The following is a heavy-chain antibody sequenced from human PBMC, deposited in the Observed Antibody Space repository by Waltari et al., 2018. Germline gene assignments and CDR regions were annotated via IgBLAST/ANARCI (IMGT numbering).Heavy chain of an antibody. V-gene: IGHV4-39*01. CDR2: IYYSGST. CDR1: GGSISSSSYY. D-gene: IGHD6-19*01. J-gene: IGHJ4*02. Sequence: QLQLQESGPGLVKPSETLSLTCTVSGGSISSSSYYWGWIRQPPGKGLEWIGSIYYSGSTYYNPHLKSRVTISVDTSKNQFSLKLSSVTAADTAVYYCARLSGWFHFDYWGQGTLVTVSS. CDR3: ARLSGWFHFDY.